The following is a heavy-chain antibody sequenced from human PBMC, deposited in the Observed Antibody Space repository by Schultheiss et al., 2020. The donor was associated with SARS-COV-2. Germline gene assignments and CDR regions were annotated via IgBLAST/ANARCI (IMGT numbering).Heavy chain of an antibody. Sequence: SETLSLTCTVSGGSISSGGYYWSWIRQHPGKGLEWIGYIYYSGSTYYNPSLKSRVTISVDTSKNQFSLKLSSVTAADTAVYYCAREPPQDTAMSGGWFDPWGRNPGHRLL. CDR2: IYYSGST. CDR3: AREPPQDTAMSGGWFDP. D-gene: IGHD5-18*01. J-gene: IGHJ5*02. CDR1: GGSISSGGYY. V-gene: IGHV4-31*03.